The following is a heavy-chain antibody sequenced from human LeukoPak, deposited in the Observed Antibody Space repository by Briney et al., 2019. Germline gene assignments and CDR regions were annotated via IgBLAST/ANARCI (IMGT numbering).Heavy chain of an antibody. CDR1: GYTFTSYA. D-gene: IGHD3-10*01. CDR2: INTNTGNP. J-gene: IGHJ6*02. CDR3: ARDGLLLWFGEFPDGMDV. V-gene: IGHV7-4-1*02. Sequence: ASVKVSSKASGYTFTSYAMNWVRQAPGQGLEWMGWINTNTGNPTYAQGFTGRFVFSLDTSVSTAYLQISSLKAEDTAVYYCARDGLLLWFGEFPDGMDVWGQGTTVTVSS.